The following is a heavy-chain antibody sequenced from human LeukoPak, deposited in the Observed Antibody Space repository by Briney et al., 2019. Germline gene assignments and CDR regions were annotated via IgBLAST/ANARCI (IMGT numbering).Heavy chain of an antibody. D-gene: IGHD1-26*01. CDR1: GFTFSSYG. J-gene: IGHJ3*02. CDR2: IRYDGSNK. CDR3: SGSYYPNDAFDI. V-gene: IGHV3-30*02. Sequence: GGSLRLSCAASGFTFSSYGMHWVRQAPGKGLEWVAFIRYDGSNKYYADSVKGRFTISRDNSKNTLYLQMNSLRAEDTAVYYCSGSYYPNDAFDIWGQGTMVTVSS.